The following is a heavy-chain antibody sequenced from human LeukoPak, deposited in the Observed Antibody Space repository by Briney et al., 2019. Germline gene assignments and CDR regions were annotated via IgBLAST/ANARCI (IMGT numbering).Heavy chain of an antibody. CDR2: INHSGST. CDR3: ARHLRYSYGYGIDY. D-gene: IGHD5-18*01. J-gene: IGHJ4*02. CDR1: GGSLSGYY. Sequence: PSETLSLTCAVYGGSLSGYYWSWIRQPPGKGLEWIGEINHSGSTYYNPSLKSRVTISVDTSNNQFSLKLSSVTAADTAVYYCARHLRYSYGYGIDYWGQGTLVAVSP. V-gene: IGHV4-34*01.